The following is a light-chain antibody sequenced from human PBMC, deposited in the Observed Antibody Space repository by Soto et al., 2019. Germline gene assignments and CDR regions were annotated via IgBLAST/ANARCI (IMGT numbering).Light chain of an antibody. J-gene: IGLJ1*01. Sequence: QSALTHPRSVSRSPGHSVTISCTGTSSYVGGYNYVSWYQHHTGKAPKIMIYYVDKRPSWVPGRFSGSKSGNTASLTISGLQAEDEADYYCCSNAGSYPFVFGTGTKVPVL. CDR1: SSYVGGYNY. V-gene: IGLV2-11*01. CDR3: CSNAGSYPFV. CDR2: YVD.